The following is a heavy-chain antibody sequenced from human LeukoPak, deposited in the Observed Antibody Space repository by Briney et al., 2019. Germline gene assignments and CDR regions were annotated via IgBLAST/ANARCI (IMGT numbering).Heavy chain of an antibody. V-gene: IGHV3-23*01. CDR2: ISGSGGST. Sequence: GGSLRLSCAASGFTFSSYAMSWVRQAPGKGLEWVSTISGSGGSTYYADSVKGRFTISRDNSKNTLYLQMNSLRAEDTAVYYCAKGGCGGDCYSPGYWGQGTLVTVSS. J-gene: IGHJ4*02. D-gene: IGHD2-21*02. CDR3: AKGGCGGDCYSPGY. CDR1: GFTFSSYA.